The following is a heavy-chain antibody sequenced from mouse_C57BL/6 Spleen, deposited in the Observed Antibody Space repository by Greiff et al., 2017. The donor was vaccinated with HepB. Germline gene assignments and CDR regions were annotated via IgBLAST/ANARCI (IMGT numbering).Heavy chain of an antibody. D-gene: IGHD2-1*01. Sequence: QVQLQQPGAELVMPGASVKLSCKASGYTFTSYWMHWVKQRPGQGLEWIGEIDPSDSYTNYNQKFKGKSTLTVDKSSSTAYMQLSSLTSEDSAVYYCARVDLLSLGCAYWGQGTLVTVSA. V-gene: IGHV1-69*01. J-gene: IGHJ3*01. CDR3: ARVDLLSLGCAY. CDR2: IDPSDSYT. CDR1: GYTFTSYW.